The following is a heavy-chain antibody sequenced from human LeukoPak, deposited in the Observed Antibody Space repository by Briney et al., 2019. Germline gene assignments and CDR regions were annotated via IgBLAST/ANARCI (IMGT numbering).Heavy chain of an antibody. CDR3: ARKITMVRGVIYYGMDV. CDR1: GGSISSSSYY. D-gene: IGHD3-10*01. Sequence: SETLSLTCTVSGGSISSSSYYWGWIRQPPGKGLEWIGSSCYSGSAYYNPSLKSRVTISVDTSKNQFSLKLSSVTAADTAVYYCARKITMVRGVIYYGMDVWGQGTTVTVSS. V-gene: IGHV4-39*01. CDR2: SCYSGSA. J-gene: IGHJ6*02.